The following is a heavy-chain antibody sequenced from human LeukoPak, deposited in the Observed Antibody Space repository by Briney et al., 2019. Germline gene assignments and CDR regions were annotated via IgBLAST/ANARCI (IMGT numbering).Heavy chain of an antibody. D-gene: IGHD2-2*01. CDR2: ISYRGTT. CDR1: GDSNSSHY. J-gene: IGHJ4*02. CDR3: ARLSKDIVVVAAAVAYYFDY. V-gene: IGHV4-59*08. Sequence: SETLSLTCTVSGDSNSSHYWSWIRQSPGKQLEYIGYISYRGTTNYNPSLKSRVTMSVGTSNNQFSLRLTSVTAADTAVYYCARLSKDIVVVAAAVAYYFDYWGQGALVTVSS.